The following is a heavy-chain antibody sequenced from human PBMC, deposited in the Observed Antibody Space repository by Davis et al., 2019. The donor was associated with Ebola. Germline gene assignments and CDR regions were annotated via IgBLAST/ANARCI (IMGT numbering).Heavy chain of an antibody. J-gene: IGHJ4*02. D-gene: IGHD3-3*01. CDR2: IYYSGST. Sequence: SESLSLSCTASGFSISSYYWSCIRQPPGKGLELVGYIYYSGSTNYNPSLKSRVTISVDTSKNQFSLKLSSVTAADTAVYYCARDVRYFDYWGQGTLVTVSS. CDR3: ARDVRYFDY. CDR1: GFSISSYY. V-gene: IGHV4-59*01.